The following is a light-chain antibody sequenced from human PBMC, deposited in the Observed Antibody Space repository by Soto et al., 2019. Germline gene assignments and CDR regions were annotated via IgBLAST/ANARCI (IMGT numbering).Light chain of an antibody. CDR1: QSIYMNF. Sequence: EIVLTQSPGTLSLSPGERATLSCRASQSIYMNFVAWYQQRPGQAPRLLISGASTRSTGIPDRFTGSVSGTDFTLTISRLEPEDFAVYYCQQYGATPWTFAQGTKVEIK. CDR2: GAS. V-gene: IGKV3-20*01. J-gene: IGKJ1*01. CDR3: QQYGATPWT.